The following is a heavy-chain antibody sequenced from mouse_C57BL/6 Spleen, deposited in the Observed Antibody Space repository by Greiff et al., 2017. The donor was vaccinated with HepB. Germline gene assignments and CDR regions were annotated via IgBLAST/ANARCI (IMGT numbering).Heavy chain of an antibody. D-gene: IGHD3-2*02. Sequence: EVQVVESGGGLVKPGGSLKLSCAASGFTFSSYAMSWVRQTPEKRLEWVATISDGGSYTYYPDNVKGRFTISRDNAKNNLYLQMSHLKSEDTAMYYCAGEDSSGPAWFAYWGQGTLVTVSA. V-gene: IGHV5-4*01. CDR2: ISDGGSYT. J-gene: IGHJ3*01. CDR1: GFTFSSYA. CDR3: AGEDSSGPAWFAY.